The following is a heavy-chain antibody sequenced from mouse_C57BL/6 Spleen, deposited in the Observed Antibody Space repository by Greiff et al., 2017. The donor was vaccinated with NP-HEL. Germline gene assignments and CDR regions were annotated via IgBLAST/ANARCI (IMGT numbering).Heavy chain of an antibody. CDR1: GYTFTDYN. V-gene: IGHV1-18*01. CDR3: ARLNPYYGSSYCFDY. J-gene: IGHJ2*01. D-gene: IGHD1-1*01. Sequence: EVKVVESGPELVKPGASVKIPCKASGYTFTDYNMDWVKQSHGKSLEWIGDINPNNGGTIYNQKFKGKATLTVDKSSSTAYMELRSLTSEDTAVYYCARLNPYYGSSYCFDYWGQGTTLTVSS. CDR2: INPNNGGT.